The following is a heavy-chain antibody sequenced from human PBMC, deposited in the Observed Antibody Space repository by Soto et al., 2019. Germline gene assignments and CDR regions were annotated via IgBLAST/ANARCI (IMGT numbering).Heavy chain of an antibody. CDR1: GGSFSGYY. D-gene: IGHD3-16*02. J-gene: IGHJ4*02. Sequence: SETLSLTCAVYGGSFSGYYWSWIRQPPGKGLEWIGEINHSGSTNYNPSLKSRVTISVDTSKNQFSLKLSSVTAADTAVYYCARGRLYLGELSPLSDYWGQGTLVTVSS. CDR2: INHSGST. V-gene: IGHV4-34*01. CDR3: ARGRLYLGELSPLSDY.